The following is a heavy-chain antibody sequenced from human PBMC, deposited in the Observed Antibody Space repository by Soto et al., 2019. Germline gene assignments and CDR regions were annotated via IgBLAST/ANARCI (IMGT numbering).Heavy chain of an antibody. D-gene: IGHD3-10*01. J-gene: IGHJ4*02. CDR1: GFTVSSNY. CDR3: ASETMEIFDY. CDR2: IYSGGST. V-gene: IGHV3-66*01. Sequence: EVQLVESGGGLVQPGGSLRLSCAASGFTVSSNYMSWVRQAPGKGLEWVSVIYSGGSTYYEDSVKGRFTISRDNSKNTLNLQMTSLRAEGTAVYYCASETMEIFDYWGEGTLVTVSS.